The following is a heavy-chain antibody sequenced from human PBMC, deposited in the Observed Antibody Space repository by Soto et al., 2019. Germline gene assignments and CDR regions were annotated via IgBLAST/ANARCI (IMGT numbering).Heavy chain of an antibody. V-gene: IGHV4-31*03. D-gene: IGHD3-22*01. J-gene: IGHJ6*02. CDR3: AREIRHDSSGTTIYYYGMDV. CDR1: GGSISSGGYY. Sequence: SETLSLTCTVSGGSISSGGYYWSWIRQHPGKGLEWIGYIYYSGSTYYNPSLKSRVTISVDTSKNQFSLKLSPVTAADTAVYYCAREIRHDSSGTTIYYYGMDVWGQGTTVTVSS. CDR2: IYYSGST.